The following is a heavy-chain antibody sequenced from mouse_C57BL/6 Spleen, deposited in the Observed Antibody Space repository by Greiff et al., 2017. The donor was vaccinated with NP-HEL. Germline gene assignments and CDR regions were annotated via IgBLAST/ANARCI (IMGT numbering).Heavy chain of an antibody. D-gene: IGHD1-2*01. CDR3: ARHGITTAYWYFDV. Sequence: EVQRVESGGGLVQPGGSLKLSCAASGFTFSDYGMAWVRQAPRKGPEWVAFISNLAYSIYYADTVTGRFTISRENAKNTLYLEMSSLRSEDTAMYYCARHGITTAYWYFDVWGTGTTVTVSS. CDR2: ISNLAYSI. V-gene: IGHV5-15*01. J-gene: IGHJ1*03. CDR1: GFTFSDYG.